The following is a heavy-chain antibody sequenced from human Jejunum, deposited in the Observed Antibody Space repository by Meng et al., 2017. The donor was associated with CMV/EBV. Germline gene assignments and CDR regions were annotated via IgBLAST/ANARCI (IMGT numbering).Heavy chain of an antibody. V-gene: IGHV3-30-3*02. CDR3: AKDGLSFCGGDCYHYSHY. D-gene: IGHD2-21*01. Sequence: SAYTMHLVRQAPGKGLEWVAVVSYDGGNTFYADSVKGRFTISRDNSKNKVYVQMTSLRPDDTAVYYCAKDGLSFCGGDCYHYSHYWGQGTLVTVSS. J-gene: IGHJ4*02. CDR1: SAYT. CDR2: VSYDGGNT.